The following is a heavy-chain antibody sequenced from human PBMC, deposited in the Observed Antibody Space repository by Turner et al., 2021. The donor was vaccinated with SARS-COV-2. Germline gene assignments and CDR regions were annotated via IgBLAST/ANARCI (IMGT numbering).Heavy chain of an antibody. V-gene: IGHV3-53*02. CDR2: IYSGGST. CDR3: ARDYGDFYFDY. CDR1: GFTVSSNY. Sequence: EVQLVETGGGLIQPGGSLRLSCAASGFTVSSNYMSWVRQAPGKGLEWVSVIYSGGSTYYADTVKGRFTISRDNSKNTLYLQMNSLRAEDTAVYYCARDYGDFYFDYWGQGTLVTVSS. D-gene: IGHD4-17*01. J-gene: IGHJ4*02.